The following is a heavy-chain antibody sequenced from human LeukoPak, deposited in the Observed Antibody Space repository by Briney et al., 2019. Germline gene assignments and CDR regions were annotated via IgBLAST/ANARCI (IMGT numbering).Heavy chain of an antibody. CDR3: TREGDYYGSGSPGSFDP. CDR1: GGSISSGGYY. J-gene: IGHJ5*02. D-gene: IGHD3-10*01. Sequence: TSETLSLTCTVSGGSISSGGYYWSWIRQPPGKGLEWIGYIFHSGSTYYNPSLKNRVTISVDRSKNQFSLKLTSVTAADTAVYYCTREGDYYGSGSPGSFDPWGQGTLVTVSS. V-gene: IGHV4-30-2*01. CDR2: IFHSGST.